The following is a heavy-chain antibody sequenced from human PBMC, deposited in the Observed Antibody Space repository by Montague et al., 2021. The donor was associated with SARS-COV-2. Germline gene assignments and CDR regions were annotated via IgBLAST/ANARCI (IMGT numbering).Heavy chain of an antibody. CDR1: GGSISSSSYY. D-gene: IGHD2-2*01. CDR3: ARVPYRLLFVPRYYGMDV. J-gene: IGHJ6*02. CDR2: IYYSGST. Sequence: SETLSLTCTVSGGSISSSSYYWGWIRQPPGKGLEWIGSIYYSGSTYYNPSLKSRVTISVDTSKNQFSLKLSSVTAADTAVYYRARVPYRLLFVPRYYGMDVWGQGTTVTVSS. V-gene: IGHV4-39*01.